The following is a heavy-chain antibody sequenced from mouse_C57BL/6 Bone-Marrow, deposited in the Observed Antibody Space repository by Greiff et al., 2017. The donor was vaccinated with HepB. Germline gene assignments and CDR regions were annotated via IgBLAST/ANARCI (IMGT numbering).Heavy chain of an antibody. CDR3: ARGYGSSSYAMDY. Sequence: QVQLQQPGAELVKPGASVKLSCKASGYTFTSYWMHWVKQRPGRGLEWIGRIDPNSGGTKYNEKFKSKATLTVDKPSSTAYMQLSSLTSEVSAVYYCARGYGSSSYAMDYWGQGTSVTVSS. V-gene: IGHV1-72*01. D-gene: IGHD1-1*01. CDR2: IDPNSGGT. J-gene: IGHJ4*01. CDR1: GYTFTSYW.